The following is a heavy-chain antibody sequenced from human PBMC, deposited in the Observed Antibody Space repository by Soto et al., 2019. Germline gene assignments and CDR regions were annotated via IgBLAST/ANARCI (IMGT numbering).Heavy chain of an antibody. CDR1: GFTFSSYA. D-gene: IGHD3-9*01. CDR2: ISGSVGSI. V-gene: IGHV3-23*01. J-gene: IGHJ4*02. CDR3: AKNYDILTGHFDY. Sequence: PGGSLRLSCAASGFTFSSYAMSWVRQAPGKGLEWVSAISGSVGSIYYADSVKGRFTISRVNSKNTLYLQMNSLRAEDTAVYYCAKNYDILTGHFDYWGQGTLVTVSS.